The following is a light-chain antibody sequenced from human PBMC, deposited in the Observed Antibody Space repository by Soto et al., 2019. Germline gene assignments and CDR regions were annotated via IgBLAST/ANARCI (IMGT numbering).Light chain of an antibody. CDR3: GTWDSSLSAGVV. CDR1: RSNIGNNY. J-gene: IGLJ2*01. V-gene: IGLV1-51*01. Sequence: QSVLTQPPSVSAAPGQKVTIACSGSRSNIGNNYVSWYQQLPGTAPKLLIYDNNKRPSGIPDRFPGSKSGTSATLGITGLQTGDEADYYCGTWDSSLSAGVVFGGRTKLTVL. CDR2: DNN.